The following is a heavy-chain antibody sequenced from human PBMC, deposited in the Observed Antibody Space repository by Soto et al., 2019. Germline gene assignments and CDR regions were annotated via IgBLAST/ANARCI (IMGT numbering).Heavy chain of an antibody. Sequence: QVQLVQSGAEVKKPGSSVKVSCKASGGTFSSYAISWVRQAPGQGLEWMGGIIPIFGTANYAQKFQGRVTITADESTSTAYMELSSLRSEDTAVYYCARDQRSSVGDTRGDVDVWGQGTTVTVSS. D-gene: IGHD3-16*01. CDR3: ARDQRSSVGDTRGDVDV. CDR2: IIPIFGTA. V-gene: IGHV1-69*01. CDR1: GGTFSSYA. J-gene: IGHJ6*02.